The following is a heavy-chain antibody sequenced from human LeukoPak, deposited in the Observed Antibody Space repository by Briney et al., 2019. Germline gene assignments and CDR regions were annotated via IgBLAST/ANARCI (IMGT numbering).Heavy chain of an antibody. CDR1: GFTFSSYS. V-gene: IGHV3-21*01. CDR2: ISSSSSYI. CDR3: ARIRRFPNWFDP. D-gene: IGHD2-21*01. Sequence: GSLRLSCAASGFTFSSYSMNWVRQAPGKGLEWVSSISSSSSYIYYADSVKGRFTISRDNAKNSLYLQMNSLRAEDTAVYYCARIRRFPNWFDPWGQGTLVTVSS. J-gene: IGHJ5*02.